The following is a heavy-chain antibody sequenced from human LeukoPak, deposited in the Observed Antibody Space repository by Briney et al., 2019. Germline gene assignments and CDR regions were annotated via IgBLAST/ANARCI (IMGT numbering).Heavy chain of an antibody. J-gene: IGHJ4*02. Sequence: ASVKVSCKASGYTFTGYYIFWVRQAPGQGLEWMGWINPDSGGTSYAQKFQGRVTMTRDTSISTAYMELSRLRSDDTAVYYCARDPVVRGVIRTFDYWGQGTLVTVSS. CDR1: GYTFTGYY. D-gene: IGHD3-10*01. CDR3: ARDPVVRGVIRTFDY. V-gene: IGHV1-2*02. CDR2: INPDSGGT.